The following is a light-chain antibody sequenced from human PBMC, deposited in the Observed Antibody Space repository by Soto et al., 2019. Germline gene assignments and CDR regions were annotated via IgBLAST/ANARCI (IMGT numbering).Light chain of an antibody. CDR1: QSVSSY. CDR3: QQRSNLPGDT. J-gene: IGKJ3*01. Sequence: EIVLTQSPATLSLSPGERATLSCRASQSVSSYLAWYQQKPGQALRLLIFDASNRATGIPARFSGSRSGKDFTLTISSLEPEDFAVYYCQQRSNLPGDTFDPGTKVDIK. CDR2: DAS. V-gene: IGKV3-11*01.